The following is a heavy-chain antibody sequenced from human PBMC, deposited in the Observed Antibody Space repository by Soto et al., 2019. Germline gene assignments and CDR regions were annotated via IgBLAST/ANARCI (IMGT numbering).Heavy chain of an antibody. Sequence: SETLSLTCTVSGGSISSYYWSWIRQPPGKGLEWIGYIYYSGSTNYNPSLKSRVTISVDTSKNRFALKLSSVTAADTAVYYCARAGSSDWFDPWGQGTLVTVSS. CDR3: ARAGSSDWFDP. CDR1: GGSISSYY. D-gene: IGHD3-10*01. CDR2: IYYSGST. J-gene: IGHJ5*02. V-gene: IGHV4-59*01.